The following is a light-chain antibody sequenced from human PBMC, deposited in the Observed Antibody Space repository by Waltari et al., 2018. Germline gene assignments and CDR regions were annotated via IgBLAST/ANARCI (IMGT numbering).Light chain of an antibody. V-gene: IGLV4-69*01. CDR1: SGHSTYA. CDR2: LNSDGSP. CDR3: QTWGTGTVV. J-gene: IGLJ2*01. Sequence: QLVLTQSPSASASLGASVKLTCTLSSGHSTYAIAWHQQQPEKGPRYLLKLNSDGSPSKGDGIPVRFSGSKSGAERYLTISSLQSEDEGDYYCQTWGTGTVVFGGGTKLTVL.